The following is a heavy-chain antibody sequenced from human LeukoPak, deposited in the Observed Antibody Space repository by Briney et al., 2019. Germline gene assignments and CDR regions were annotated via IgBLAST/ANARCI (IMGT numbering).Heavy chain of an antibody. CDR1: GFTFSSYA. CDR3: VKGRVVPAAPLDY. Sequence: PGGSLRLSCSASGFTFSSYAMHWVRQAPGKGLEYVSAISSNGGSTYYADSVKGRFTISRDNSKNTLYHQMSSLRAEDTAVYYCVKGRVVPAAPLDYWGQGTLVTVSS. CDR2: ISSNGGST. V-gene: IGHV3-64D*06. D-gene: IGHD2-2*01. J-gene: IGHJ4*02.